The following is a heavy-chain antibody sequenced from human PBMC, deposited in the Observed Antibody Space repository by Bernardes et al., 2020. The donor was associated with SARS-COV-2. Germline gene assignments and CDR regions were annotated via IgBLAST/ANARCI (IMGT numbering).Heavy chain of an antibody. Sequence: SETLSLTCSVSGVSIISYYWTWIRLAPGRGLEWIGYSHDSGTTKYNPSLNSRVTISLDTSKNQFSLKLSSVTAADTAVYYCARAVWGIWYFDLWGRSTLVTVSS. CDR1: GVSIISYY. V-gene: IGHV4-59*12. D-gene: IGHD3-16*01. CDR2: SHDSGTT. J-gene: IGHJ2*01. CDR3: ARAVWGIWYFDL.